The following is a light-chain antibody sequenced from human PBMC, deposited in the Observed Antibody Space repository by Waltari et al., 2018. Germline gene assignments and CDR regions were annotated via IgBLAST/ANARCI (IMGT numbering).Light chain of an antibody. J-gene: IGLJ6*01. CDR2: DVS. Sequence: QAALTQPPSVSGSPGQSVTISCTGASSDLGGYNYVSWYQQDPGKAPKLMIYDVSKRPSGVSDRFSGSKSGNTASLTISGLQAEDEADYYCCSYAGSNTFVFGSGTKLTVL. CDR3: CSYAGSNTFV. V-gene: IGLV2-11*01. CDR1: SSDLGGYNY.